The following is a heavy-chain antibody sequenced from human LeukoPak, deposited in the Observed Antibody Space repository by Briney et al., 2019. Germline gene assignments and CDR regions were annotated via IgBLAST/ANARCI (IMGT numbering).Heavy chain of an antibody. V-gene: IGHV3-7*03. CDR3: ARDRSPNYDILTGYYSSFDY. CDR1: GFTFSSYW. Sequence: PGGSLRLSCAASGFTFSSYWMSWVRQAPGKGLDWVANIKQDGSEKYYVDSVKGRFTISRDNAKNSLYLQMNSLRAEDTAVYYCARDRSPNYDILTGYYSSFDYWGQGTLVTVSS. D-gene: IGHD3-9*01. CDR2: IKQDGSEK. J-gene: IGHJ4*02.